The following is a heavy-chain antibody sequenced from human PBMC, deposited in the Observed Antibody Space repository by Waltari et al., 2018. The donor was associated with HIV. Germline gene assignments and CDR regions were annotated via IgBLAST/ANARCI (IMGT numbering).Heavy chain of an antibody. D-gene: IGHD3-22*01. V-gene: IGHV4-34*01. CDR3: ARLYDRDGYNGLAFDI. CDR1: GGSFSGYY. CDR2: INHSGST. J-gene: IGHJ3*02. Sequence: QVQLQQWGAGLLKPSETLSLTCAVYGGSFSGYYWSWIRQPPGKGLEWIGEINHSGSTNYNPSRKSRVTISVDTSKNQFSLKLSSVTAADTAVYYCARLYDRDGYNGLAFDIWGQGTMVTVSS.